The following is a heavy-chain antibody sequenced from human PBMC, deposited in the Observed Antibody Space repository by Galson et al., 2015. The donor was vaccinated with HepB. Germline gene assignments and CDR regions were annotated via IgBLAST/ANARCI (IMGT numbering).Heavy chain of an antibody. CDR3: AREPTIAVAGTYYYYGMDV. Sequence: LSLTCNVSSVSISSYSWSWILQAAGTGLEWIGRVYSTGSTNDNPTLKSRVTMSLVKSKKQVSLRLTSVTAADTAVYYCAREPTIAVAGTYYYYGMDVWGQGTPVTVSS. V-gene: IGHV4-4*07. J-gene: IGHJ6*02. CDR2: VYSTGST. CDR1: SVSISSYS. D-gene: IGHD6-19*01.